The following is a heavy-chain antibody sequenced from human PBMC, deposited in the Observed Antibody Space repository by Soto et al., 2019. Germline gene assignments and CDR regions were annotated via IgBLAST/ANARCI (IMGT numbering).Heavy chain of an antibody. J-gene: IGHJ4*02. V-gene: IGHV3-21*04. D-gene: IGHD2-2*02. CDR2: ISSRSDI. Sequence: GGSLRLSCVGSGFTFSTYSINWVRQAPGKGLEWVSSISSRSDIYYADSVKGRFTISRDNAKNSVSLQMNSLRAEDTAVHYCARGLGYCSSTSCYIWFDYWGQGTLVTVSS. CDR3: ARGLGYCSSTSCYIWFDY. CDR1: GFTFSTYS.